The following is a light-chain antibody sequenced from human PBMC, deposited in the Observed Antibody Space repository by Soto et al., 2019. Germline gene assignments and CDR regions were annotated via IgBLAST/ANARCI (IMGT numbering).Light chain of an antibody. CDR1: SSDVGDYNY. CDR2: GVS. J-gene: IGLJ2*01. CDR3: SSYTSTYTLV. V-gene: IGLV2-14*01. Sequence: QSALTQPASVSGSPGQSITISCTGTSSDVGDYNYVSWYQQHPGKAPKLIIYGVSNRHSGISNRFSGSKSGSTASLTISGRQAEDEADYYCSSYTSTYTLVFGGGTKVTVL.